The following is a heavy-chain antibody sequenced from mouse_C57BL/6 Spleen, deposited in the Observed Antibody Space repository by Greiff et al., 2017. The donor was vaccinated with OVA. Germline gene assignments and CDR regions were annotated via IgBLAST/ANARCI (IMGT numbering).Heavy chain of an antibody. D-gene: IGHD3-3*01. Sequence: VQLQQSGPELVKPGASVKISCKASGYAFSSSWMNWVKQRPGKGLEWIGRIYPGDGDTNYNGKFKGKATLTADKSSSTAYMQLSSLTSEDSAVYFCAREEGRDFDYWGQGTTLTVSS. CDR2: IYPGDGDT. CDR3: AREEGRDFDY. CDR1: GYAFSSSW. J-gene: IGHJ2*01. V-gene: IGHV1-82*01.